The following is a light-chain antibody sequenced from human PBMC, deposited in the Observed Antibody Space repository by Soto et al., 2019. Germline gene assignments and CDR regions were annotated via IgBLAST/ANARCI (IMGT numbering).Light chain of an antibody. CDR2: GAS. J-gene: IGKJ2*01. CDR3: QQYGRSLGYT. Sequence: EIVLTQSPGTLSLSPGERATLSCRASQSVSSNYLAWYQQKPGQAPRLLIYGASTRATGIPDRFSGSGSGTDFTRTISRLEPEDFAVYYCQQYGRSLGYTFGQGTKLEIK. V-gene: IGKV3-20*01. CDR1: QSVSSNY.